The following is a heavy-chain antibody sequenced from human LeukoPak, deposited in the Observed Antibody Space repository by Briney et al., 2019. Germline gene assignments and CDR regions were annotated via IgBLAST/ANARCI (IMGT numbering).Heavy chain of an antibody. CDR2: IIPILGIA. J-gene: IGHJ4*02. D-gene: IGHD3-10*01. CDR3: ARAPITMVPFDY. V-gene: IGHV1-69*04. Sequence: GASVKVSCKASGGTFSSYAISWVRQAPGQGLEWMGRIIPILGIANYAQKFQGRVTITADKSTSTAYMELSSLRSEDTAVYYCARAPITMVPFDYWGQGTLVTVSS. CDR1: GGTFSSYA.